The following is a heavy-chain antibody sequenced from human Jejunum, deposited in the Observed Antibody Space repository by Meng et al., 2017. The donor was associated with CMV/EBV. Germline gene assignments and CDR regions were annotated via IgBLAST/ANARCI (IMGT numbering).Heavy chain of an antibody. CDR2: IYPADSDP. Sequence: TTSWIGWVRQMAGTGPEWMGIIYPADSDPRYSPAFQGQVTLSADKSISTAFLQWSSLKASDTAMYYCARGAGRITVFGVVMSWFDPWGQGTLVTVSS. D-gene: IGHD3-3*01. CDR1: TTSW. J-gene: IGHJ5*02. V-gene: IGHV5-51*01. CDR3: ARGAGRITVFGVVMSWFDP.